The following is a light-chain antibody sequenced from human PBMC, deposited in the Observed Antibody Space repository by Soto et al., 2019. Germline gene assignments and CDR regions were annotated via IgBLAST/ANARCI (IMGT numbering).Light chain of an antibody. CDR3: LQYENSPRT. V-gene: IGKV3-15*01. Sequence: EIVMTQSSATLSVSPGESATLSCRASQSVSWNLAWYQQKVGQPPRLLIYGASTRATGIPARFSGNGSGAEFTLTISSLQSEDSAVYYCLQYENSPRTFGQGTKVEVK. CDR2: GAS. CDR1: QSVSWN. J-gene: IGKJ1*01.